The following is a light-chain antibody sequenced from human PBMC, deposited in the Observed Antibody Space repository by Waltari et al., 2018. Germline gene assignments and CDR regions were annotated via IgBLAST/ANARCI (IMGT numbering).Light chain of an antibody. Sequence: EIVMTQSPATLSFSPGEKATLSCRASESVINSLAWYQQKPGQAPRLLIYDASSRATGVPARFSGSGSGTDFTLTISSLEPEDSAVYYCQQRSVRRAFGGGTKVEIK. CDR2: DAS. CDR1: ESVINS. CDR3: QQRSVRRA. V-gene: IGKV3-11*01. J-gene: IGKJ4*01.